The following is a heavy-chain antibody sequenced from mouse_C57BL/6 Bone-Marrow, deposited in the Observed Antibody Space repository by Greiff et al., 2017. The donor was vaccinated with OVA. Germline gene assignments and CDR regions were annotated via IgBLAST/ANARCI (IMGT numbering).Heavy chain of an antibody. CDR2: IYPESGDT. D-gene: IGHD1-1*01. V-gene: IGHV14-4*01. CDR3: TTHGSSAFDY. CDR1: GFNIKDDY. J-gene: IGHJ2*01. Sequence: EVQLVESGAELVRPGASVKLSCTASGFNIKDDYMHWVKQRPEQGLEWIGWIYPESGDTEYASKFQGKATITADTSSNTAYLQLNSLTTENTAVYYCTTHGSSAFDYWGKGTTLTVAS.